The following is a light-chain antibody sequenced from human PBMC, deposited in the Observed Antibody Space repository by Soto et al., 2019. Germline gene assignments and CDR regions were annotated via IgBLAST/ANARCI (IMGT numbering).Light chain of an antibody. Sequence: IVLTQSPGTLSLSQGERATLSCRTSQSVSSSYLAWYQQKPGQAPRLLIYGASSRATGIPDRFSGSGSGTCFTLTISRLEPEDFAVYYCQQYGRSWWTFGQGTKVEIK. V-gene: IGKV3-20*01. CDR1: QSVSSSY. J-gene: IGKJ1*01. CDR2: GAS. CDR3: QQYGRSWWT.